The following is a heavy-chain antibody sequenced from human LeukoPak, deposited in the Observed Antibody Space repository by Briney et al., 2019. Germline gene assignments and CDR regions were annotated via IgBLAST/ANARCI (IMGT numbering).Heavy chain of an antibody. J-gene: IGHJ4*02. V-gene: IGHV3-30*01. Sequence: GRSLRLSCAASGFTFSSYAMHWVRQAPGKGLEWVAVISYDGSNKYYADSVKGRFTISRDNSKNTLYLQMNSLRAEDTAVYYCARGYYDILTGAFDYWGQGTLVTVSS. D-gene: IGHD3-9*01. CDR2: ISYDGSNK. CDR1: GFTFSSYA. CDR3: ARGYYDILTGAFDY.